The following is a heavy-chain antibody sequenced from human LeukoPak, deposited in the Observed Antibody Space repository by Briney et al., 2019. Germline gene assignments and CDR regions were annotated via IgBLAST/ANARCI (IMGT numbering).Heavy chain of an antibody. D-gene: IGHD3-22*01. CDR1: GFTFSSCG. CDR2: ISYDGSNK. J-gene: IGHJ4*02. CDR3: AKEYYDSSGYYFDY. V-gene: IGHV3-30*18. Sequence: GGSLRLSCAASGFTFSSCGMHWVRQAPGKGLEWVAVISYDGSNKYYADSVKGRFTISRDNSENTLYLQMNSLRAEDTAVYYCAKEYYDSSGYYFDYWGQGTLVTVSS.